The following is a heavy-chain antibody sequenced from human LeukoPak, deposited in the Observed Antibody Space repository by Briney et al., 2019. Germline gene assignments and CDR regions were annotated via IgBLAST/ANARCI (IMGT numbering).Heavy chain of an antibody. D-gene: IGHD4-11*01. Sequence: GGSLGLSCAASGFTFSDYYMSWIRQAPGKGLEWVSNIRSSGHTIYYADSVKGRFTISRDNAKNSLYLQMNSLRAEDTAIYYCARDYRGLPPNYYYFGTNFWGQGTTVIVSS. CDR2: IRSSGHTI. J-gene: IGHJ6*02. CDR1: GFTFSDYY. V-gene: IGHV3-11*01. CDR3: ARDYRGLPPNYYYFGTNF.